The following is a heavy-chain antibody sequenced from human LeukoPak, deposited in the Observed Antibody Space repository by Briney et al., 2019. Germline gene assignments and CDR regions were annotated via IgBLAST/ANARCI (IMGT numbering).Heavy chain of an antibody. Sequence: SLRLSCAVSGYTFDVYATQWVRHAPEGGRECVSDIWWKCVRIGYTDSVKGRFTISRDNAKNSLYLQMNSLRAEDTALYYCAKDCYDSSGYYFDYWGQGTLVTVSS. D-gene: IGHD3-22*01. CDR1: GYTFDVYA. CDR3: AKDCYDSSGYYFDY. CDR2: IWWKCVRI. J-gene: IGHJ4*02. V-gene: IGHV3-9*01.